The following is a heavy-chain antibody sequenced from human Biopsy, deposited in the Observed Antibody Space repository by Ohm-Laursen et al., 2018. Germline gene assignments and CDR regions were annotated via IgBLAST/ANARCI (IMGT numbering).Heavy chain of an antibody. V-gene: IGHV1-18*01. Sequence: ASVKVSCKTSGYTYSDYGVSRVRQAPRQGLEWVGWISGLNGIKTSASKFQGRLTMTTDRSASTAYMELRGLRSDDTAVYYCTRDLQTRAETFDSWGQGTLVIVSS. CDR1: GYTYSDYG. CDR3: TRDLQTRAETFDS. J-gene: IGHJ5*01. CDR2: ISGLNGIK. D-gene: IGHD4-11*01.